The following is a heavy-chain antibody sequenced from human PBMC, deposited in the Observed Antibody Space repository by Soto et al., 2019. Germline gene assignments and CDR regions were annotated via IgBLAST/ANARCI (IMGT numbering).Heavy chain of an antibody. J-gene: IGHJ6*01. Sequence: TLSITCAVYGGSFSGYYWSWIRQPPVKGLEWIGEINHSGSTNYNPSLKSRVTISVDTSKNQFSLKLSSVTAADTAVYYCARGHTHYYSYGMDVWGQWTMVSLS. V-gene: IGHV4-34*01. D-gene: IGHD2-15*01. CDR1: GGSFSGYY. CDR2: INHSGST. CDR3: ARGHTHYYSYGMDV.